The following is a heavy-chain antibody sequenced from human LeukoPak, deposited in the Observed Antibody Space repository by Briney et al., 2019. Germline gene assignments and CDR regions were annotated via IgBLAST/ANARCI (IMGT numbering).Heavy chain of an antibody. J-gene: IGHJ4*02. CDR1: GYTFTSYG. CDR2: ISAYNGNT. CDR3: ARVFYDYVWGSYRNFDY. V-gene: IGHV1-18*01. D-gene: IGHD3-16*02. Sequence: ASVKVSCTASGYTFTSYGISWVRQAPGQGLEWMGWISAYNGNTNYAQKLQGRVTMTTDTSTSTAYMELRSLRSDDTAVYYCARVFYDYVWGSYRNFDYWGQGTLVTVSS.